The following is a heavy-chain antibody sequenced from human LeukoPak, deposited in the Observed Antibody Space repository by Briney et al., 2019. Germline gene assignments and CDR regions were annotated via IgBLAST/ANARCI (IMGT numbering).Heavy chain of an antibody. Sequence: NPGGSLRLSCAASGFSFNDAWMTWVRQAPGKGLEWVGRIRSEADGGTTDNGAPVKGRFTISRDDSKNTLYLQMNSLKTEDTGVYFCSTSRSIRDLYGVDVWGQGTTVPVSS. V-gene: IGHV3-15*01. CDR3: STSRSIRDLYGVDV. D-gene: IGHD2/OR15-2a*01. J-gene: IGHJ6*02. CDR2: IRSEADGGTT. CDR1: GFSFNDAW.